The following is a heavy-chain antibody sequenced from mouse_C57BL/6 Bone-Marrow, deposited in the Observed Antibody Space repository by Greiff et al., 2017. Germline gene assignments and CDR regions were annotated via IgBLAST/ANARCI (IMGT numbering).Heavy chain of an antibody. D-gene: IGHD1-1*01. Sequence: EVQLQQSGPELVKPGASVKIPCKASGYTFTDYNMDWVKQSHGKSLEWIGDINPNNGGTIYNQKFKGKATLTVDKSSSTAYMELRSLTSEDTAVYYCARSDTTVVARWYFDVWGTGTTVTVSS. CDR1: GYTFTDYN. CDR3: ARSDTTVVARWYFDV. V-gene: IGHV1-18*01. J-gene: IGHJ1*03. CDR2: INPNNGGT.